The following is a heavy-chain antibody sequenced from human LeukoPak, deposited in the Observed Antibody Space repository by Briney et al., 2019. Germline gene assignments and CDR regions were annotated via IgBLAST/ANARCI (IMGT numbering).Heavy chain of an antibody. Sequence: PSETLSLTCTVSGGSISSNAYYWAWIRQPPGKGVEWIGSIYSSVSTYYNPSLKSRVTISVDTSKNQFSLRLSSVTAADTALYYCAYSGSYGHLGYWGQGIPVTVSS. D-gene: IGHD1-26*01. CDR1: GGSISSNAYY. CDR3: AYSGSYGHLGY. CDR2: IYSSVST. J-gene: IGHJ4*02. V-gene: IGHV4-39*01.